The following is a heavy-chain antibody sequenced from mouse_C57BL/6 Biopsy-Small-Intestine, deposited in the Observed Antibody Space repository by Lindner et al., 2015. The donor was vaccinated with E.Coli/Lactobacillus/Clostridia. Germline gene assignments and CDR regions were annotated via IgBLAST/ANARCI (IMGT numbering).Heavy chain of an antibody. J-gene: IGHJ1*01. V-gene: IGHV1-9*01. D-gene: IGHD1-1*01. Sequence: KQRPGHGLEWIGEILPGSGSTNYNEKFKGKATFTADTSSNTAYMQLSSLTTEDSAIYYCAHYYGSSSYWYFDVWGDRDHGHRLL. CDR3: AHYYGSSSYWYFDV. CDR2: ILPGSGST.